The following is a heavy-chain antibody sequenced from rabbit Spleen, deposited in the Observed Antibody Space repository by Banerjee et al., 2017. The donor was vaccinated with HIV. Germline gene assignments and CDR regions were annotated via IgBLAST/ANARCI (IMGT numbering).Heavy chain of an antibody. D-gene: IGHD8-1*01. V-gene: IGHV1S45*01. CDR3: ATDTNSGNSYEDLNL. CDR1: GFSFSEKEV. Sequence: QEQLVESGGGLVQPGGSLKLTCKASGFSFSEKEVMCWVRQAPGKGLEWIGCINTITGKTVYATWTKGRFTISRTSSTTVTLQVTSLTAADTATYFCATDTNSGNSYEDLNLWGQGTLVTVS. CDR2: INTITGKT. J-gene: IGHJ4*01.